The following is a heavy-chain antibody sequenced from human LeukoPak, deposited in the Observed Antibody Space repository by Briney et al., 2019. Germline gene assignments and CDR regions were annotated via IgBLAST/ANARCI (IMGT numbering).Heavy chain of an antibody. J-gene: IGHJ4*02. CDR1: GGSLSPYY. CDR2: INQSGST. Sequence: SETLSLTCTVSGGSLSPYYWSWIRQPPGGGLEWLGEINQSGSTNYNPSLKSRVTISVEKFKNQFSLKLTSVTAADTAVYCCATLGGLYYESHGYPDFDHWGQGTLVTVSS. V-gene: IGHV4-34*01. D-gene: IGHD3-22*01. CDR3: ATLGGLYYESHGYPDFDH.